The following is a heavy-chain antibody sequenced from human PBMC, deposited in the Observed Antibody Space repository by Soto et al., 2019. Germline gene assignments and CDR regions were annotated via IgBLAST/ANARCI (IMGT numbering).Heavy chain of an antibody. V-gene: IGHV3-23*01. CDR2: VSGSGGST. Sequence: EVQLLESGGGLVQPGGSLRLACAASGFMFSSYVMSWVRPAPGKGLEWVSSVSGSGGSTYYADSVKGRFTISRDNSKNPLHLQLNSLRAEDTAVYYCAKDVHITGPLDWGQGTLVTVSS. J-gene: IGHJ4*02. D-gene: IGHD1-20*01. CDR1: GFMFSSYV. CDR3: AKDVHITGPLD.